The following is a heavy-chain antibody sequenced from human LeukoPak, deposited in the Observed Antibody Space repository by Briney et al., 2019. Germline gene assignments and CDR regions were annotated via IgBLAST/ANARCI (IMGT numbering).Heavy chain of an antibody. CDR1: GFTFSNAW. CDR2: IKSKTDGGTT. CDR3: TTDLIGNYVWGSYRYTADY. Sequence: GGSLRLSCAASGFTFSNAWMSWVRQAPGKGLEWVGRIKSKTDGGTTDYAAPVKGRFTISRDDSKNTLYLQMNSLKTEDTAVYYCTTDLIGNYVWGSYRYTADYWGQGTLVTVSS. V-gene: IGHV3-15*01. J-gene: IGHJ4*02. D-gene: IGHD3-16*02.